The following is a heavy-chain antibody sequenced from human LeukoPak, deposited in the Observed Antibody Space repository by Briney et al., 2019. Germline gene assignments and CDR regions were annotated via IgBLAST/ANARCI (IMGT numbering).Heavy chain of an antibody. CDR3: AREGPVAMSYFDY. J-gene: IGHJ4*02. V-gene: IGHV4-59*01. D-gene: IGHD2-2*01. CDR1: GGSISSYY. CDR2: IYYRGST. Sequence: SETLSLTCTVSGGSISSYYWSCIRQPPGKGLEWIGYIYYRGSTNYNPSLKSRVTISVDTSKNQFSLKLSSVTAADTAVYYCAREGPVAMSYFDYWGQGTLVTVSS.